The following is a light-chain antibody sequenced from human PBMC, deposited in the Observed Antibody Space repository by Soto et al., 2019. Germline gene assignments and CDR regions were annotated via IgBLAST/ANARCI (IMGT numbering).Light chain of an antibody. CDR2: DAS. CDR1: QSVSSS. J-gene: IGKJ4*01. CDR3: QQRSNWPLT. V-gene: IGKV3-11*01. Sequence: EIVLTQSPATLSLSPGQGATLSCRASQSVSSSLAWYQQKPGQAPRLLIYDASKMATGIPARFRGSGSGTDFTLTISSLEPEDVAVYYCQQRSNWPLTFGGGTKVEIK.